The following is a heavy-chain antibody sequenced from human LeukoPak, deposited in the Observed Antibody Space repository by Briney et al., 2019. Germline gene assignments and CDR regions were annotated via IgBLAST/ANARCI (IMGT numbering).Heavy chain of an antibody. D-gene: IGHD3-22*01. CDR1: GFTFSSYE. J-gene: IGHJ4*02. V-gene: IGHV3-48*03. CDR3: ASQPHDYYDSSGYYDY. CDR2: ISSSGSTI. Sequence: GGSLRLSCAASGFTFSSYEMNWVRQAPGKGLEWVSYISSSGSTIYYADSVKGRFTISRDNAKNSLYLQMNSLRAEDTAVYYCASQPHDYYDSSGYYDYWGQGTLVTVSS.